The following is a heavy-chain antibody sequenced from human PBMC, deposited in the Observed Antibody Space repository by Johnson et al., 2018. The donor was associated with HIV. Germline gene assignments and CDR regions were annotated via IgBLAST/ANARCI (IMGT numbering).Heavy chain of an antibody. CDR3: ARESTAWGGDYVGYGFDI. Sequence: QVQLVESGGGLVKPGGSLRLSCAASGFTFADYYMNWMRQAPGKGLEWVSHISSSGSTIYYADSVKGRFTISRDNAKKSLYLQMNSLRAEDTAVYYCARESTAWGGDYVGYGFDIWGQGTIVTVSS. D-gene: IGHD4-17*01. J-gene: IGHJ3*02. CDR2: ISSSGSTI. V-gene: IGHV3-11*04. CDR1: GFTFADYY.